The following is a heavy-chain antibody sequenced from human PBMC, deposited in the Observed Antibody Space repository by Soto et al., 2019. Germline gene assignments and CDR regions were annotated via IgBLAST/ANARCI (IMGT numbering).Heavy chain of an antibody. V-gene: IGHV5-10-1*01. CDR1: GYSFTSYW. CDR2: IDPSDSYT. D-gene: IGHD6-6*01. J-gene: IGHJ6*02. Sequence: GESLKISCKGSGYSFTSYWISWVRQMPGKGLEWMGRIDPSDSYTNYNPSFQGHVTISADKSISTAYLQWSSLKASDTAMYYCARIAGLDSSSLTHLPYYYYGMDVWGQGTTVTVSS. CDR3: ARIAGLDSSSLTHLPYYYYGMDV.